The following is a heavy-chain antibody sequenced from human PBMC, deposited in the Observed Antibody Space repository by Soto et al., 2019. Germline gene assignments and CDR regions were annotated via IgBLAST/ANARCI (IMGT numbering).Heavy chain of an antibody. Sequence: ASVKVSCKASGYTFTSYGISWVRQAPGQGLEWMGWISAYNGNTNYAQKLQGRVTMTTDTSTSTAYMELRSLRSDDTAVYYCAREDYGDYAFGGMDVWGQGTTVTVSS. D-gene: IGHD4-17*01. J-gene: IGHJ6*02. CDR3: AREDYGDYAFGGMDV. V-gene: IGHV1-18*04. CDR1: GYTFTSYG. CDR2: ISAYNGNT.